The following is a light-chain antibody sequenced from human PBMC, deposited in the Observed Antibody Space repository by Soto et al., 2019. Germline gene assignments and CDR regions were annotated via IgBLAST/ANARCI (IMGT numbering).Light chain of an antibody. CDR3: QKYNRAPLT. Sequence: DIQMTQSPSSLSASVGDTVTITCRASQGISSYFAWYQQKPGKVPKLLIYAAYTLQSGVPSRFSGSSSGTDFTLTISSLQPEDGGTYYCQKYNRAPLTFGGGTKVEIK. J-gene: IGKJ4*01. V-gene: IGKV1-27*01. CDR2: AAY. CDR1: QGISSY.